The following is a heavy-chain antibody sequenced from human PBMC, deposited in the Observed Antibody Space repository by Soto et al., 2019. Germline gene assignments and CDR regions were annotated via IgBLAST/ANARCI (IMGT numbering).Heavy chain of an antibody. J-gene: IGHJ6*02. Sequence: ASVKVSCKASGYTFTGYYMHWVRQAPGQGLERMGWINPNSGGTNYAQKFQGWVTMTRDTSISTAYMELSRLRSDDTAVHYCARDLDVVATEFFDYYGMDVWGQGTTVTVSS. CDR3: ARDLDVVATEFFDYYGMDV. CDR2: INPNSGGT. D-gene: IGHD5-12*01. CDR1: GYTFTGYY. V-gene: IGHV1-2*04.